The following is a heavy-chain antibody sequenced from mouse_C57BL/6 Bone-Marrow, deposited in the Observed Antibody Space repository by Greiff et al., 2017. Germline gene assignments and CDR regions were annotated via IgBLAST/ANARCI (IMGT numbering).Heavy chain of an antibody. D-gene: IGHD2-3*01. CDR1: GYTFTSYG. CDR3: ARYDGYWYFDV. V-gene: IGHV1-81*01. J-gene: IGHJ1*03. Sequence: VKLVESGAELARPGASVKLSCKASGYTFTSYGISWVKQRTGQGLEWIGEIYPRSGNTYYNEKFKGKATLTADKSSSTAYMELRSLTSEDSAVYFWARYDGYWYFDVWGTGTTVTVSS. CDR2: IYPRSGNT.